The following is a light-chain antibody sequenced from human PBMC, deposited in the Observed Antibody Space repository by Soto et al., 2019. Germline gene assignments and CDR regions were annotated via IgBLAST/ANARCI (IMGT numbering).Light chain of an antibody. Sequence: QSALTQPASVSGSPGQSITISCTGTITDVGGYNYVSWYQQHPGKAPKLMISDVSNRPSGVSIRFSGSKSGNTASLTISGLQAEDEADYYCNSYSSSTTLYLFGTGTQLTVL. CDR3: NSYSSSTTLYL. J-gene: IGLJ1*01. CDR2: DVS. CDR1: ITDVGGYNY. V-gene: IGLV2-14*01.